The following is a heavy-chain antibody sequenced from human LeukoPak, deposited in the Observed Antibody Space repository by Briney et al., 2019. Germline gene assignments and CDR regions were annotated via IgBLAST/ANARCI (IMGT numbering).Heavy chain of an antibody. V-gene: IGHV3-21*01. CDR3: ARDNLEGDCGGDCLNGAFDI. D-gene: IGHD2-21*02. CDR1: GFTFSSYS. J-gene: IGHJ3*02. Sequence: GGSLRLSCAASGFTFSSYSMNWVRQAPGKGLEWVSSISSSSSYIYYADSVKGRFTISRDNAKNSLYLQMNGLRAEDTAVYYCARDNLEGDCGGDCLNGAFDIWGQGTMVTVSS. CDR2: ISSSSSYI.